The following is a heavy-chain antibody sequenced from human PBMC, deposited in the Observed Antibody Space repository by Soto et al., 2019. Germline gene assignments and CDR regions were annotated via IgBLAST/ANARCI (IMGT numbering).Heavy chain of an antibody. CDR3: ARDLWGYCGTDCYPLDV. CDR1: GGSISRYY. V-gene: IGHV4-59*01. CDR2: MYNTGST. D-gene: IGHD2-21*02. J-gene: IGHJ6*02. Sequence: SETLSLTCTVSGGSISRYYWSWIRQPPGKGLEWIGYMYNTGSTVYNPSFKSQVTISVDTSKNQFSLKLNSVTAADTAVYYCARDLWGYCGTDCYPLDVWGQGTTVTVSS.